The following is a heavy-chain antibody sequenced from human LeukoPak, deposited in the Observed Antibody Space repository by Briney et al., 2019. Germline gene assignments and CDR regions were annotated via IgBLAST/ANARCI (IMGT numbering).Heavy chain of an antibody. D-gene: IGHD3-22*01. CDR2: IRFDGSNN. V-gene: IGHV3-30*02. Sequence: GGSLRLSCAASGFTFNSYGIHWVRQAPGKGLEWVAFIRFDGSNNYYADSVKGRFTISRDNSKNTLYLQMNSLRAEDTAVYYCAKDGGGYYPYYYYYMDVWGKGTTVTVSS. CDR1: GFTFNSYG. CDR3: AKDGGGYYPYYYYYMDV. J-gene: IGHJ6*03.